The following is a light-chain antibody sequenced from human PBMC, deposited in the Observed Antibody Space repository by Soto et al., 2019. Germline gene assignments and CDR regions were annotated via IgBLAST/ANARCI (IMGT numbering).Light chain of an antibody. CDR2: INSDGSH. CDR3: QTWGTGIRV. Sequence: QLVLTQSPSASASLGASVKFICTLSSGHSSYAIAWHQQQPEKGPRYLMKINSDGSHSEGDGIPDRFSGSSSGAERYLTISSLQSEDEADYYCQTWGTGIRVFGTGTKVTVL. J-gene: IGLJ1*01. V-gene: IGLV4-69*01. CDR1: SGHSSYA.